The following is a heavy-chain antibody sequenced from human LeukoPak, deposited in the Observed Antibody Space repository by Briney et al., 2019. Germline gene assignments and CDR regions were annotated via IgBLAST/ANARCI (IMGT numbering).Heavy chain of an antibody. V-gene: IGHV3-15*05. CDR2: IKGKTDGGTT. D-gene: IGHD2-2*01. Sequence: GGSLRLSCTASGFTFGDYAMSWVRQAPGKGLEWVGRIKGKTDGGTTDYAAPVKGRFTISRDDSKNTLYLQMNSLKTEDTAVYYCTTDSDYCSTSSCYGAFDIWGQGTMVTVSS. J-gene: IGHJ3*02. CDR3: TTDSDYCSTSSCYGAFDI. CDR1: GFTFGDYA.